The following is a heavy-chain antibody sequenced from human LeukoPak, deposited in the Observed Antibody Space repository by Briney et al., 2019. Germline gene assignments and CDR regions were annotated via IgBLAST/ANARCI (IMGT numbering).Heavy chain of an antibody. J-gene: IGHJ4*02. V-gene: IGHV1-3*01. CDR3: ARDRNLYPFDY. D-gene: IGHD1-14*01. CDR2: INAGNGNT. CDR1: GYTFTSYA. Sequence: APVKVSCKASGYTFTSYAMHWVRQAPGQRLEWMGWINAGNGNTKYSQKFQGRVTITRDTSASTAYMELRSLRSDDTAVYYCARDRNLYPFDYWGQGTLVTVSS.